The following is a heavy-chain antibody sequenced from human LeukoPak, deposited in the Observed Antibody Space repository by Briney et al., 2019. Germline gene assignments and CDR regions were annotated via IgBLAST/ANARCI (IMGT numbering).Heavy chain of an antibody. J-gene: IGHJ6*03. D-gene: IGHD3-22*01. V-gene: IGHV1-18*01. CDR2: VSGYNGNT. Sequence: AASVKVSCKASGYSFSTYGFAWVRQAPGQGLEWMGWVSGYNGNTNYAQKLQGRVTMTTDTSTSTAYMELRSLRSDDTAVYYCAREGRYYDSSGSPMDVWGKGTTVTISS. CDR3: AREGRYYDSSGSPMDV. CDR1: GYSFSTYG.